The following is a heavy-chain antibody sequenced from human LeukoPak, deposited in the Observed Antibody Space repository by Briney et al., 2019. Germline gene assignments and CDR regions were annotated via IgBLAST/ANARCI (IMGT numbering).Heavy chain of an antibody. J-gene: IGHJ4*02. CDR1: GDSVSSNSAA. CDR2: TYYRSKWYN. D-gene: IGHD6-13*01. CDR3: ARRSRKGGLRSSWGGGDDY. V-gene: IGHV6-1*01. Sequence: RSQTLSLTCAISGDSVSSNSAAWNWIRQSPSRGLEWLGRTYYRSKWYNDYAVSVKSRITINPDTSKNQFSLQLNSVTPEDTAVYYCARRSRKGGLRSSWGGGDDYWGQGTLVTVSS.